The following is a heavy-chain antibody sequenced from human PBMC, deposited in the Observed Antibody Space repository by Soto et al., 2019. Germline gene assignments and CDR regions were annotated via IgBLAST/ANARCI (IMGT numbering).Heavy chain of an antibody. D-gene: IGHD5-18*01. CDR3: ATLVVGIQLWLSNYYYYGLDV. V-gene: IGHV1-8*01. Sequence: QVQLVQSGAEVKKPGASVKVSCKASGYTFTSYDINWVRQATGQGLEWMGWMNPNSGNTGYAQKFQGRVTMTRNTDKNDPYMELGSLESEDTAMYYYATLVVGIQLWLSNYYYYGLDVWGQGTTVTVSS. CDR2: MNPNSGNT. J-gene: IGHJ6*02. CDR1: GYTFTSYD.